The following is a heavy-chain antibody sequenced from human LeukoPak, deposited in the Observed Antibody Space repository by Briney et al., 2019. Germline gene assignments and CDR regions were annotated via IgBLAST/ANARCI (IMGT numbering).Heavy chain of an antibody. V-gene: IGHV5-51*01. CDR3: ARRIGRISRYAFDI. J-gene: IGHJ3*02. Sequence: RGGSLEISCKGSGYNFTSYWIGRVRQLPGKGLEWMGIIYPGDSDTRYSPSFQGQVTISADKSISTAYLQWSSLKASDTAMYYCARRIGRISRYAFDIWGQGTMVTVSS. D-gene: IGHD2-15*01. CDR2: IYPGDSDT. CDR1: GYNFTSYW.